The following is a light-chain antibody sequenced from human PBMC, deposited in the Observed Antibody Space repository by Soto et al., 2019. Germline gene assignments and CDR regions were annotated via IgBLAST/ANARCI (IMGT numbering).Light chain of an antibody. J-gene: IGKJ4*01. Sequence: DIQMTQSPSTLSASVGGRVTITCRASQTLSSWLAWYQQKPGKTPKLLIYDVSTLESGVPSRFSGSGSGTEFTLTISSLQPDDFATYYCQQYNSYSLTFGGGTKVEIK. CDR1: QTLSSW. CDR3: QQYNSYSLT. V-gene: IGKV1-5*01. CDR2: DVS.